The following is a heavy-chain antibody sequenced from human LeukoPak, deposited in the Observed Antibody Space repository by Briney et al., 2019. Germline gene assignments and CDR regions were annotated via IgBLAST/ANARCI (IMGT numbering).Heavy chain of an antibody. V-gene: IGHV3-23*01. CDR2: ISGSGGST. J-gene: IGHJ4*02. Sequence: GGSLRLSCAASGFTFSSYALTCVRQAPGKGLEWISGISGSGGSTFYAESVKGRFSISRDNSKNTLYLQMNTLRAEDTAVYYCAKSQDGGRLFHFDYWGQGTLVTVSS. D-gene: IGHD1-26*01. CDR1: GFTFSSYA. CDR3: AKSQDGGRLFHFDY.